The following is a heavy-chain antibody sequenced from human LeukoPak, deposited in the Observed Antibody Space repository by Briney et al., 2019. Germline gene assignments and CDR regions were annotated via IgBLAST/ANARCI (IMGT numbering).Heavy chain of an antibody. D-gene: IGHD2-21*02. CDR1: GGSISSSSYY. CDR2: IYYSGST. J-gene: IGHJ3*02. CDR3: ASPGDSSAFDI. Sequence: PSETLSLTCTVSGGSISSSSYYWGWIRQPPGKGLEWIGSIYYSGSTYYNPSLKSRVTISVDTSKNQFSLKLSSVTAADTAVYYCASPGDSSAFDIWGQGTMVTVSS. V-gene: IGHV4-39*07.